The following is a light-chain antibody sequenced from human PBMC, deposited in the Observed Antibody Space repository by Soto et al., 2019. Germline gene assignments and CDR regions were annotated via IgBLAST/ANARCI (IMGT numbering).Light chain of an antibody. Sequence: EIVLTQSTVTLSLSPGERATLSCRASQSVAGNSLAWYRHKPGQAPKLVIYGASSRSAGVPDRFVGSGSGTDFTLTISRLEPEDFAVYYCQQYGSSRDTFGQGTKLEIK. J-gene: IGKJ2*01. CDR2: GAS. V-gene: IGKV3-20*01. CDR1: QSVAGNS. CDR3: QQYGSSRDT.